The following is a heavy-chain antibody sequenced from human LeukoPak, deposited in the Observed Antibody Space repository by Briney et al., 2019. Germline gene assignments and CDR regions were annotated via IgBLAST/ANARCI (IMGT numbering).Heavy chain of an antibody. CDR1: GGSFSGYY. Sequence: SETLSLTCAVYGGSFSGYYWSWIRQPPGKGLEWIGEINHSGSTNYNPSLKSRVTVSVDTSKNQFSLKLSSVTAADTAVYYCARERSGWYYYSDYWGQGTLVTVSS. D-gene: IGHD6-19*01. V-gene: IGHV4-34*01. J-gene: IGHJ4*02. CDR3: ARERSGWYYYSDY. CDR2: INHSGST.